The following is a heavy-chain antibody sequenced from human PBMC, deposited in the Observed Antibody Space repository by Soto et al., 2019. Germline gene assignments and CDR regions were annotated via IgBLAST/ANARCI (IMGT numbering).Heavy chain of an antibody. V-gene: IGHV1-69*02. CDR2: ITPILDIV. CDR3: ARGEVPHDP. J-gene: IGHJ5*02. D-gene: IGHD3-16*01. Sequence: QVQLVQSGAEVKKPGSSVKVSCKASGGTFNSYTISWVRQVPGQGLEWMGRITPILDIVKYAQKFQDRVTITADKSTGPAYMELSGLKSGDTAIYYCARGEVPHDPLGQGTLVTVSS. CDR1: GGTFNSYT.